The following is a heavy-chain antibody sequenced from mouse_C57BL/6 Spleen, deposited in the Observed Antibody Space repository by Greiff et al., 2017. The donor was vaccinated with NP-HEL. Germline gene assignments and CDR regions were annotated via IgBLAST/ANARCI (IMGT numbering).Heavy chain of an antibody. D-gene: IGHD2-4*01. CDR2: IWTGGGT. CDR1: GFSLTSYA. V-gene: IGHV2-9-1*01. Sequence: VMLVESGPGLVAPSQSLSITCTVSGFSLTSYAISWVRQPPGKGLEWLGVIWTGGGTNYNSALKSRLSISKDNSKSQVFLKMNSLQTDDTARYYCARTMITPHYYAMDYWGKGTSVTVSS. J-gene: IGHJ4*01. CDR3: ARTMITPHYYAMDY.